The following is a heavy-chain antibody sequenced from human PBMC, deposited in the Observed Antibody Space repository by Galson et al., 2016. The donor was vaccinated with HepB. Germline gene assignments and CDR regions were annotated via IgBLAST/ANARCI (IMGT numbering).Heavy chain of an antibody. D-gene: IGHD6-25*01. Sequence: SLRLSCAASGFAFDSHGMHWVRQAPGKGLEWVALIWYSGKNKYYSDSVRGRFTISRDNSMKKVYLEMNSLRIEDTGLYYCARESPRSSGWDNLYYHGMDVWGRGTTVIVSS. CDR1: GFAFDSHG. CDR3: ARESPRSSGWDNLYYHGMDV. J-gene: IGHJ6*02. CDR2: IWYSGKNK. V-gene: IGHV3-33*01.